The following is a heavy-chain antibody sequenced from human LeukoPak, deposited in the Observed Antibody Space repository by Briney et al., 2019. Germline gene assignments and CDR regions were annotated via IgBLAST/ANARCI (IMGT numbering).Heavy chain of an antibody. Sequence: TSETLSLTCTVSGGSISSSSSYRGWIRQPPGKGLEWIGHIFHSGRTSYNPSLKSRVTISVDTSKNQFSLKLSSVTAADTAVYYCASRYYDFWSGYYTGFDYWGQGTLVTVSS. CDR3: ASRYYDFWSGYYTGFDY. CDR2: IFHSGRT. V-gene: IGHV4-39*07. D-gene: IGHD3-3*01. CDR1: GGSISSSSSY. J-gene: IGHJ4*02.